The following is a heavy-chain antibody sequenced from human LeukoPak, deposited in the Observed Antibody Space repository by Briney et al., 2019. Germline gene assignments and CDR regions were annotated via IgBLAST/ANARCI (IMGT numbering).Heavy chain of an antibody. V-gene: IGHV1-3*01. CDR1: GYTFTSYA. CDR2: INAGNGNT. D-gene: IGHD6-6*01. J-gene: IGHJ4*02. Sequence: ASVKVSCKASGYTFTSYAMHWVRQAPGQRLEWMGWINAGNGNTKYSQKLQGRVTMTTDTSTSTAYMELRSLRSDDTAVYYCARVAYSSSQTFFDYWGQGTLVTVSS. CDR3: ARVAYSSSQTFFDY.